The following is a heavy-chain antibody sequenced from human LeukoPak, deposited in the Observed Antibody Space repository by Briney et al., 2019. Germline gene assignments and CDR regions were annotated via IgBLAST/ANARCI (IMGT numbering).Heavy chain of an antibody. D-gene: IGHD6-6*01. V-gene: IGHV5-51*01. CDR3: ARHTRYSSSSRVFDY. CDR1: GYRFTSYW. Sequence: LGESLKISCKGSGYRFTSYWIGWVRQMPGKGLEWMGIIYPGDSDTRYSPSFQGQVTISADKSISTAYLQWSSLKASDTAMYYCARHTRYSSSSRVFDYWGQGTLVTVSS. CDR2: IYPGDSDT. J-gene: IGHJ4*02.